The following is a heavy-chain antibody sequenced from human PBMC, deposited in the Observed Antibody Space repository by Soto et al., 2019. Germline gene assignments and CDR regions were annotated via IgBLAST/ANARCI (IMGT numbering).Heavy chain of an antibody. CDR1: GYTFTSYD. CDR3: ATLGLGGFDDAFEI. J-gene: IGHJ3*02. V-gene: IGHV1-8*01. CDR2: MNPNSGNT. D-gene: IGHD3-10*01. Sequence: ASVKVSCKASGYTFTSYDINWVRQATGQGLEWMGWMNPNSGNTGYAQKFQGRVTMTRNTSISTAYMELSSLRSEATAVYYCATLGLGGFDDAFEIWGQGTMVTVS.